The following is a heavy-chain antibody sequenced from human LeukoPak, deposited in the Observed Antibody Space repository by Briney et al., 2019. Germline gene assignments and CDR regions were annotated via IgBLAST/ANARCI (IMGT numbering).Heavy chain of an antibody. Sequence: SETLSLTCTVSGGSISSYYWSWIRQTPGKGLEWIGYIYYSGSTNYNPSLKSRVTISVDTSKNQFSLKLSSVTAADTAVYYCAREEHLAGYYYGMDVWGQGTTVTVSS. J-gene: IGHJ6*02. CDR3: AREEHLAGYYYGMDV. CDR2: IYYSGST. V-gene: IGHV4-59*01. D-gene: IGHD1/OR15-1a*01. CDR1: GGSISSYY.